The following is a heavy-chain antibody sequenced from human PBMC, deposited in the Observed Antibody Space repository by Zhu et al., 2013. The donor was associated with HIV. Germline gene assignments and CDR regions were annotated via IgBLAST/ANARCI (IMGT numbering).Heavy chain of an antibody. CDR3: ARVRRGEQWLGIFDY. J-gene: IGHJ4*02. Sequence: QVQLVQSGAEVKKPGSSVKVSCKASGGTFSSYTISWVRQAPGQGLEWMGRIIPILGIANYAQKFQGRVTITADKSTSTAYMELSSLRSEDTAVYYCARVRRGEQWLGIFDYWGQGTLVTVSS. CDR1: GGTFSSYT. CDR2: IIPILGIA. D-gene: IGHD6-19*01. V-gene: IGHV1-69*02.